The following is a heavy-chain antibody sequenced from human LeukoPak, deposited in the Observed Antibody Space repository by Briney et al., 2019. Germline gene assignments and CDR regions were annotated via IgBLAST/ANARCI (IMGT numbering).Heavy chain of an antibody. CDR1: GFTFDGYA. CDR3: AKGQVVRGVTRNYYYYYYMDV. Sequence: GGSLRLSCAASGFTFDGYAMHWVRQAPGKGLEWASGISWNSGSIGYADSVKGRFTISRDNAKNSLYLQMNSLRAEDTALYYCAKGQVVRGVTRNYYYYYYMDVWGKGTTVTISS. CDR2: ISWNSGSI. J-gene: IGHJ6*03. V-gene: IGHV3-9*01. D-gene: IGHD3-10*01.